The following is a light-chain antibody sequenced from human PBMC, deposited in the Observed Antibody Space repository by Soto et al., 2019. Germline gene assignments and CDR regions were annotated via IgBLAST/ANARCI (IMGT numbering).Light chain of an antibody. J-gene: IGLJ2*01. CDR2: VEGSGAY. CDR3: ETWDSNTQV. V-gene: IGLV4-60*03. CDR1: SGRSSYI. Sequence: QSVLTQSSSASASLGSSVKLTCTLSSGRSSYIIAWHQQQPGKAPRYLMKVEGSGAYNKGSGVPDRFSGSSSGADRYLTISNLQSEDEAAYYCETWDSNTQVFGGGTKVTVL.